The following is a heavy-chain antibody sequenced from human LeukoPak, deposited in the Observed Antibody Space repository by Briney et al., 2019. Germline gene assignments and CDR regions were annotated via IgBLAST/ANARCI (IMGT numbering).Heavy chain of an antibody. CDR1: GYTFTIYD. CDR2: MNPNSGNT. D-gene: IGHD2-2*01. V-gene: IGHV1-8*01. Sequence: ASVKVSCTASGYTFTIYDINWVRQAPGQGLEWMGWMNPNSGNTGYAQKFQGRVTMTRNTSISTAYMELSSLRSEDTAVYYCARQALGYCSSTSCYPIWFDPWGQGTLVTVSS. J-gene: IGHJ5*02. CDR3: ARQALGYCSSTSCYPIWFDP.